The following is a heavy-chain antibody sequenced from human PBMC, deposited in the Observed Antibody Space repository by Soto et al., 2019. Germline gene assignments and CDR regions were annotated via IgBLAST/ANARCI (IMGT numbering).Heavy chain of an antibody. V-gene: IGHV4-59*08. J-gene: IGHJ6*03. CDR2: IYYSGST. Sequence: SETLSLTCTVSGGSISSYYWSWIRQPPGKGLEWIGYIYYSGSTNYNPSLKSRVTISVDTSKNQFSLNLSSVTAADTAVYYCARHPRYSPSDHYYYYMDVWGKGTTVTVSS. CDR1: GGSISSYY. D-gene: IGHD1-1*01. CDR3: ARHPRYSPSDHYYYYMDV.